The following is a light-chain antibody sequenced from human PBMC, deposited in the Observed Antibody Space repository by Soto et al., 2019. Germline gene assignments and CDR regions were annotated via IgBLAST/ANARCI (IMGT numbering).Light chain of an antibody. CDR2: KAS. CDR3: QQYNSYSGT. Sequence: DIQMTQSPSTLSASVGDRVTITCRASQSISSWLAWYQQKPGKAPNLLIYKASSLESGVPSRFSGSGSGTEFTLTIRSLQPDDFATYYCQQYNSYSGTFGQGTKLEIK. J-gene: IGKJ2*01. CDR1: QSISSW. V-gene: IGKV1-5*03.